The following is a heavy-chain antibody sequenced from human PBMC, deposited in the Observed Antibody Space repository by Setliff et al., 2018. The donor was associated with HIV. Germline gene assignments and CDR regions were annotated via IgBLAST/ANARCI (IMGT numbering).Heavy chain of an antibody. V-gene: IGHV4-39*01. Sequence: SETLSLTCNVSDGSISSSSYYWAWIRQPPGKGLEWIGTIYYSGNTYHRPSLKSRVTVSIDTSKNQFSLRLNSVTAADTAVYYCARQSGYTRGWDIFGLVAGSFDIWGQGTMVTVSS. D-gene: IGHD3-3*01. CDR3: ARQSGYTRGWDIFGLVAGSFDI. J-gene: IGHJ3*02. CDR1: DGSISSSSYY. CDR2: IYYSGNT.